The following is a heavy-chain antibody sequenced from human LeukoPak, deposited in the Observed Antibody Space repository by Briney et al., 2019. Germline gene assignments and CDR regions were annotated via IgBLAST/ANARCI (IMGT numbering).Heavy chain of an antibody. V-gene: IGHV3-48*03. CDR2: IGTSVNAI. CDR1: GFSFSGFD. J-gene: IGHJ4*02. Sequence: GGSLRLSCAASGFSFSGFDMNWVRQAPGKGVEWIAHIGTSVNAIYYADSAKGRFTISRDNARDSLFLQMDSLRDEDTAVYYCARDSVWFGDLLNWGQGALVIVST. CDR3: ARDSVWFGDLLN. D-gene: IGHD3-10*01.